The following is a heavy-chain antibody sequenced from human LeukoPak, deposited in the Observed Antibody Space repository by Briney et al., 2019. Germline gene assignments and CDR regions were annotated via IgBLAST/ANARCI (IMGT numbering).Heavy chain of an antibody. CDR1: GYTFTSYG. Sequence: ASVKVSCKASGYTFTSYGISWVRQAPGQGLEWMGWISAYNGNTNYAQKLQGRVTMTTDTSTSTAYMELRSLRSDDTAVYYCARDWDLWFGELLSPAKNNWFDPWGQGTLVTVSS. J-gene: IGHJ5*02. D-gene: IGHD3-10*01. CDR3: ARDWDLWFGELLSPAKNNWFDP. CDR2: ISAYNGNT. V-gene: IGHV1-18*01.